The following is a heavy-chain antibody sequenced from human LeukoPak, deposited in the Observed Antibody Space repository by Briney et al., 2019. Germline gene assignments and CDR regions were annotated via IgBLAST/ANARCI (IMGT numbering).Heavy chain of an antibody. CDR3: ARGVNDNFWSGHYLDF. Sequence: PSETLSLNCTVSGGSKNNYFWTWIRQTPLKGLEWIGYIHDSGKSYFNQSLKSRLFMSIDTSRNQFSLNLRSATAADTAVYFCARGVNDNFWSGHYLDFWGQGILVTVSS. CDR2: IHDSGKS. V-gene: IGHV4-59*01. CDR1: GGSKNNYF. J-gene: IGHJ4*02. D-gene: IGHD3-3*01.